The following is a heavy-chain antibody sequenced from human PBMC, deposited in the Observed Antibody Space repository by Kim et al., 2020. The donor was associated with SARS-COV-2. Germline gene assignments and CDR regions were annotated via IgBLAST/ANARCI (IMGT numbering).Heavy chain of an antibody. CDR1: GFTVSSNY. Sequence: GGSLRLSCAASGFTVSSNYMSWVRQAPGKGLEWVSVIYSGGSTYYADSVKGRFTISRDNSKNTLYLQMNSLRAEDTAVYYCAREDIVVVPAAMGGLAVYYYYGMDVWGQGTTVTVSS. CDR3: AREDIVVVPAAMGGLAVYYYYGMDV. J-gene: IGHJ6*02. CDR2: IYSGGST. V-gene: IGHV3-66*01. D-gene: IGHD2-2*01.